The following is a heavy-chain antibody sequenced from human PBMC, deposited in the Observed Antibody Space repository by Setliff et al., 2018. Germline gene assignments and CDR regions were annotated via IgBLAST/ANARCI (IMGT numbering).Heavy chain of an antibody. CDR2: INAGNGNT. V-gene: IGHV1-3*01. CDR3: ARGDGSGSYYYYYYGMDV. Sequence: ASVKVSCKASGYTFTNYAMHWVRRAPGQRLEWMGWINAGNGNTKYSQKFQGRVTITRDTSASTAYMELSSLRSEDTAVYYCARGDGSGSYYYYYYGMDVWGQGTTVTVSS. D-gene: IGHD3-10*01. CDR1: GYTFTNYA. J-gene: IGHJ6*02.